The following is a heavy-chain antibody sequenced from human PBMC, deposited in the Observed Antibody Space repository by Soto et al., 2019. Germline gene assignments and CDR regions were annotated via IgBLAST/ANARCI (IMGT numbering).Heavy chain of an antibody. Sequence: QVQLQQWGAGLLKPSETLSLTCAVYGGSFSGYYWSWIRQPPGKGLEWIGELNHSGSTNYNPSLKIRVTISVDTSKNQFSLKVSAVTGADTAVYYCARGYYDSSSYRMGVWGQGTTVTVSS. CDR1: GGSFSGYY. CDR2: LNHSGST. J-gene: IGHJ6*02. D-gene: IGHD3-22*01. CDR3: ARGYYDSSSYRMGV. V-gene: IGHV4-34*01.